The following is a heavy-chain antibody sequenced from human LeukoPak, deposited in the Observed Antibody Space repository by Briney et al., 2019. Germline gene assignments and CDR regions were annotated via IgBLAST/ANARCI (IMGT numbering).Heavy chain of an antibody. Sequence: ASVKVSCKASGYTFTTYGISWVRQAPGQGLEWMGWISPYNGNTNYAHKLQGRVTITTDTSTSTAYMDLRSLRSGDTAVFYCARDLTNPGGCGGFQHWGQGTLVTVSS. CDR3: ARDLTNPGGCGGFQH. CDR2: ISPYNGNT. CDR1: GYTFTTYG. D-gene: IGHD6-19*01. J-gene: IGHJ1*01. V-gene: IGHV1-18*01.